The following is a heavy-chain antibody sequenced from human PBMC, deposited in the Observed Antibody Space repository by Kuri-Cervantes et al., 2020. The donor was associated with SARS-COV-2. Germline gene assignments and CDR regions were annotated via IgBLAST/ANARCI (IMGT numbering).Heavy chain of an antibody. CDR3: AKDRRYNYDSWFYFDY. CDR2: IWYDGSNK. V-gene: IGHV3-33*06. J-gene: IGHJ4*02. CDR1: GFTFSSYG. D-gene: IGHD5-18*01. Sequence: GESLKISCAASGFTFSSYGMHWVRQAPGKGLEWVAVIWYDGSNKYYADSVKGRFTISRDNSKNTLYLQMNSLRAEDTAVYFCAKDRRYNYDSWFYFDYWGQGILVTVSS.